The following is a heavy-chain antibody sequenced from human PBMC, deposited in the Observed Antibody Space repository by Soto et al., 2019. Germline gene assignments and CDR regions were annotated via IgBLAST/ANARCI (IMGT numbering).Heavy chain of an antibody. J-gene: IGHJ5*02. V-gene: IGHV4-34*01. CDR1: GGSFSGYY. CDR2: INHSGST. D-gene: IGHD2-15*01. Sequence: SETLSLTCAFYGGSFSGYYLSWIRQPPGKGLEWIGEINHSGSTNYNPSLKSRVTISVDTSKSQFSLKLSSVTAADTAMYYCARVVRLDCSGGSCFSGEFDPWGQGTLVTVSS. CDR3: ARVVRLDCSGGSCFSGEFDP.